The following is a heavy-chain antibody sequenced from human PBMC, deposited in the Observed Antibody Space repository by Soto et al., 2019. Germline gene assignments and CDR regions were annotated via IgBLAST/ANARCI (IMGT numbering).Heavy chain of an antibody. Sequence: ASVKVSCKASGYTFTGYYMHWVRQAPGQGLEWMGWINPNSGGTNCAQKFQGWVTMTRDTSISTAYMELSRLRSDDTAVYYCARGNYYGSGSYTYYYYFMDVWGKGTTVTVS. CDR1: GYTFTGYY. V-gene: IGHV1-2*04. J-gene: IGHJ6*03. CDR2: INPNSGGT. D-gene: IGHD3-10*01. CDR3: ARGNYYGSGSYTYYYYFMDV.